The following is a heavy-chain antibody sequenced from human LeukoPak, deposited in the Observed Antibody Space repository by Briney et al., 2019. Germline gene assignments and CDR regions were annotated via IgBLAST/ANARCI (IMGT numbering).Heavy chain of an antibody. CDR3: ARDGDWAFDY. CDR1: GFTFSNTYS. J-gene: IGHJ4*02. CDR2: ISLTTTTV. Sequence: GGSLRLSCAASGFTFSNTYSMNWVRQAPGKGLEWVAHISLTTTTVSYADSVKGRSTMSRDNAKKSLSLQMNSLRAEDTAVYYCARDGDWAFDYWGQGTLVTVSS. D-gene: IGHD2-21*02. V-gene: IGHV3-48*01.